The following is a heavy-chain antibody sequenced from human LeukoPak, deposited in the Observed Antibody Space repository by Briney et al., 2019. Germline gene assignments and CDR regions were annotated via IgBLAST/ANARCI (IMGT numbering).Heavy chain of an antibody. D-gene: IGHD1-26*01. Sequence: GGSLRLSCAASGFTFDDYAMHWVRQAPGKGLEWVSGISWNSGSIGYADSVKGRFTISRDNAKNSLYLQMNSLRAEDTAVYYCARGGGSYYDYYYYMDVWGKGTTVTVSS. CDR2: ISWNSGSI. J-gene: IGHJ6*03. V-gene: IGHV3-9*01. CDR1: GFTFDDYA. CDR3: ARGGGSYYDYYYYMDV.